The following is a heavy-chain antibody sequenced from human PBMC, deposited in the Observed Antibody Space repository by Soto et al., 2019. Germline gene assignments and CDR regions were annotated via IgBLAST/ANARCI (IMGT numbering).Heavy chain of an antibody. CDR3: AGETYYYGSGNYGWFDP. D-gene: IGHD3-10*01. J-gene: IGHJ5*02. CDR1: GFTVSTKY. V-gene: IGHV3-53*01. CDR2: IYPGGNT. Sequence: EVQLVESGGGLIQPGGSLRLSCAASGFTVSTKYMNWVRQAPGRGLEWVSVIYPGGNTYYTDSVKGRFTISRDSSRNTLFLQMNSLRAEDKALYYCAGETYYYGSGNYGWFDPWGQGTLVTVSS.